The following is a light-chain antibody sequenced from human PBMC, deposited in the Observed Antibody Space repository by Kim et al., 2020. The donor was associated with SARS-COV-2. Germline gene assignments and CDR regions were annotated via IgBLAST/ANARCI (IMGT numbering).Light chain of an antibody. CDR1: QSFSSY. J-gene: IGKJ5*01. CDR3: QQRSNWPRSIT. CDR2: DAS. Sequence: PGERATLSSRASQSFSSYLAWYQQKPGQAPRLLIYDASNRATGIPARFSGSGSGTDFTLTISSLEPEDFAVYYCQQRSNWPRSITFGQGTRLEIK. V-gene: IGKV3-11*01.